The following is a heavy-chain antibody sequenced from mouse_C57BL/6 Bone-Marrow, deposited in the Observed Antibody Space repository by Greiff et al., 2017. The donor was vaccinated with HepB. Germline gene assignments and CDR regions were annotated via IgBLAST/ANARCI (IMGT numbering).Heavy chain of an antibody. V-gene: IGHV10-1*01. CDR3: VRHRTVVATDYAMDY. J-gene: IGHJ4*01. CDR2: IRSKSNNYAT. CDR1: GFSFNTYA. Sequence: EVQLVESGGGLVQPKGSLKLSCAASGFSFNTYAMNWVRQAPGKGLEWVARIRSKSNNYATYYADSVKDRFTISRDDSESMLYLQMNNLKTEDTAMYYCVRHRTVVATDYAMDYWGQGTSVTVSS. D-gene: IGHD1-1*01.